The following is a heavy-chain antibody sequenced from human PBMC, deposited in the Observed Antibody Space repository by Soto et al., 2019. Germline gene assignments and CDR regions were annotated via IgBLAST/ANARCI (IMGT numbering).Heavy chain of an antibody. CDR3: ATYGGDSGGFEYFKY. CDR2: ISGSGDT. J-gene: IGHJ1*01. V-gene: IGHV3-23*01. D-gene: IGHD2-21*02. CDR1: GLTFSSYG. Sequence: EVQLLESGGGLVQPGGSLRLSCAASGLTFSSYGMTWVRQAPGKGLEWVSAISGSGDTYIVDSLKGRFTISRDNSKSTLFLQMNSLRAEDTAVYYCATYGGDSGGFEYFKYWGQGTLVTVSS.